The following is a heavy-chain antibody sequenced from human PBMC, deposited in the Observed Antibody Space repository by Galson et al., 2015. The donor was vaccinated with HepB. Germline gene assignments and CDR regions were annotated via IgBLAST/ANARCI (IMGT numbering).Heavy chain of an antibody. Sequence: SLRLSCAASGFTFSDFTMHWVRQAPGKGLEYVSAISSNGGNTYYADSVKGRFTISRDNSKNTLYLQMSSLRPEDTAVYYCVKDSLGGAYDVLTGYYYVFGNWGQGTLVTVSS. D-gene: IGHD3-9*01. CDR1: GFTFSDFT. J-gene: IGHJ4*02. CDR3: VKDSLGGAYDVLTGYYYVFGN. V-gene: IGHV3-64D*06. CDR2: ISSNGGNT.